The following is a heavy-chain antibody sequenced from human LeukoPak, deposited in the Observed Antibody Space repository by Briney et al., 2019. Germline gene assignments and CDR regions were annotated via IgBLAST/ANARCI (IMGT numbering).Heavy chain of an antibody. J-gene: IGHJ4*02. V-gene: IGHV4-34*01. D-gene: IGHD3-3*01. CDR3: ARESDFWSGYYTPRYFDY. CDR1: GGSFSGYY. Sequence: SETLSLTCAVYGGSFSGYYWSWIRQPPGKGLEWIGEINHSGSTNYNPSLKSRVTISVDTSKNQSSLKLSSVTAADTAVYYCARESDFWSGYYTPRYFDYWGQGTLVTVSS. CDR2: INHSGST.